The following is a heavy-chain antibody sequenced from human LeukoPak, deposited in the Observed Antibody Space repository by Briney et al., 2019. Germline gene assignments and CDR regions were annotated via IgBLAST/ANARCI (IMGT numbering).Heavy chain of an antibody. J-gene: IGHJ4*02. Sequence: GGSLRLSCAASGFTFSSYWVHWVRQAPGKGLVWVSRINGDGSVTAYADSVKGRFTISRDNANNTLYLQRNSLRAEDTAVYYCARGTVGATNIFDYWGQGTLVTVSS. D-gene: IGHD1-26*01. CDR1: GFTFSSYW. CDR2: INGDGSVT. CDR3: ARGTVGATNIFDY. V-gene: IGHV3-74*01.